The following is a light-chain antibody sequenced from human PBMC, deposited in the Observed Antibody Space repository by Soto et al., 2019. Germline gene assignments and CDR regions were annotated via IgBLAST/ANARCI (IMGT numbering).Light chain of an antibody. J-gene: IGKJ2*02. Sequence: DIQMTQSPSSLSASVGDRVTITCRASQSISSYLNWYQQKPGKAPKPLIYAASSLQSGVPSRFSGRGSETDFPLTISSLQPEDFSTYYCQQTYSTPMCTFVHGTKLEIK. CDR2: AAS. CDR1: QSISSY. CDR3: QQTYSTPMCT. V-gene: IGKV1-39*01.